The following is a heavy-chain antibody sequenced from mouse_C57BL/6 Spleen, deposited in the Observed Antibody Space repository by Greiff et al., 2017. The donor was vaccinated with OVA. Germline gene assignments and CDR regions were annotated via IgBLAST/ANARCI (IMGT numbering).Heavy chain of an antibody. CDR2: IDPSDSYT. V-gene: IGHV1-50*01. CDR3: ARRGYGSSYWYFDV. CDR1: GYTFTSYW. J-gene: IGHJ1*03. Sequence: VQLQQPGAELVKPGASVKLSCKASGYTFTSYWMQWVKQRPGQGLEWIGEIDPSDSYTNYNQKFKGKATLTVDTSSSTAYMQLSSLTSEDSAVYYCARRGYGSSYWYFDVWGTGTPVTVSS. D-gene: IGHD1-1*01.